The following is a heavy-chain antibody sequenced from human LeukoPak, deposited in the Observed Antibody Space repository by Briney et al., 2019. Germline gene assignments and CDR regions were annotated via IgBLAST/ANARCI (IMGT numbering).Heavy chain of an antibody. CDR3: ATSMMSSGYGFDY. J-gene: IGHJ4*02. V-gene: IGHV1-69*04. CDR2: IIPILGIA. CDR1: GGTFSSYA. Sequence: GASVKVSCKASGGTFSSYAISWVRQAPGQGLEWMGRIIPILGIANYAQKFQGRVTITADKSTSTAYMEPSSLRSEDTAVYYCATSMMSSGYGFDYWGQGTLVTVSS. D-gene: IGHD3-22*01.